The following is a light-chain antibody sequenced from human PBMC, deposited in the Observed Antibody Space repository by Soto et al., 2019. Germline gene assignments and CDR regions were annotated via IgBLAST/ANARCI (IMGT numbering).Light chain of an antibody. V-gene: IGKV1-39*01. CDR2: DAS. J-gene: IGKJ5*01. Sequence: IQLTQSPSSLSASVGDSVTITCRASQSISNSLAWYQQKPGKAPKLLIYDASTLQSGVPSRFSGGGSETDFSLTISSLQPADFATYYCQQSYTTPVTFGQGTRLEIK. CDR1: QSISNS. CDR3: QQSYTTPVT.